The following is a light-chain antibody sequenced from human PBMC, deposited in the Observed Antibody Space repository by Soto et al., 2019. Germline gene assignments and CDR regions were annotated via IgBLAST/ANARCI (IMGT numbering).Light chain of an antibody. V-gene: IGKV3-15*01. CDR1: ETVSNN. Sequence: ERVMTQSPATLSVSPGEKATLSCRASETVSNNLAWYQHKPGQAPRLLIYFASTRATGIPARFSGSGSGTEFTLTISSLQSEDFAVYYCQHYHESPLTFGGGTRVETK. J-gene: IGKJ4*01. CDR3: QHYHESPLT. CDR2: FAS.